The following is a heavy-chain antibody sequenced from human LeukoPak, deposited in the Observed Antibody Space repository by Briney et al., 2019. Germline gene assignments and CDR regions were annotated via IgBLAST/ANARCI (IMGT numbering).Heavy chain of an antibody. Sequence: NTSETLSLTCTVSGGSLSSSSSSYWGWIRQPPGKGLEWIGSMNYGGTSHYNPSLKSRVTISVDMSKKQFSLKLTSVTAADTAVYYCARYDSDNAMVDYWGQGTLVTVSS. J-gene: IGHJ4*02. CDR3: ARYDSDNAMVDY. D-gene: IGHD3-22*01. V-gene: IGHV4-39*01. CDR2: MNYGGTS. CDR1: GGSLSSSSSSY.